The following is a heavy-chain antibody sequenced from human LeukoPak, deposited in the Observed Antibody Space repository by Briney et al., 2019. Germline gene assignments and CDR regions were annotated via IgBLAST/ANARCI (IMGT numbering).Heavy chain of an antibody. Sequence: ASVKVSCKASGYTFTGYYMHWVRQAPGQGLEWMGQINPNSGGTNYAQKFQGRVTMTRDTSISTAYMELSRLRSDDTAVYYCARKYSSSSGSIDYWGQRTLVTVSS. CDR1: GYTFTGYY. D-gene: IGHD6-6*01. CDR3: ARKYSSSSGSIDY. CDR2: INPNSGGT. V-gene: IGHV1-2*06. J-gene: IGHJ4*02.